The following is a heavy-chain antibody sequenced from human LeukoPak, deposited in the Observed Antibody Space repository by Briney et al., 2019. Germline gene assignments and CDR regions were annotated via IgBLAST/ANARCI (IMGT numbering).Heavy chain of an antibody. V-gene: IGHV4-34*01. CDR2: INHSGST. J-gene: IGHJ5*02. D-gene: IGHD6-6*01. Sequence: SETLSLTCAVYGGSFSGYYWSWIRQPPGKGLEWIGEINHSGSTNYNPSLKSRVTISVDTSKNQFSLKLSSVTAADTAVYYCARAPGYSSSSGGLDPWGQGTLVTVST. CDR1: GGSFSGYY. CDR3: ARAPGYSSSSGGLDP.